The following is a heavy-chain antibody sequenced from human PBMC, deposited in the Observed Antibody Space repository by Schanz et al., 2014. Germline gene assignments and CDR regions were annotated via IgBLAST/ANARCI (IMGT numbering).Heavy chain of an antibody. CDR3: ARDGDFDY. Sequence: EVQLLESGGGLVQPGGSLRLSCAASGFTFSSYAMSWVRQAPGKGLEWVSAISGSGGSTYYADSVKGRFIISRDNSKNNSKNTLFLQMSSLRAEDTAVYYCARDGDFDYWGQGTLVTVSS. J-gene: IGHJ4*02. V-gene: IGHV3-23*01. CDR2: ISGSGGST. CDR1: GFTFSSYA.